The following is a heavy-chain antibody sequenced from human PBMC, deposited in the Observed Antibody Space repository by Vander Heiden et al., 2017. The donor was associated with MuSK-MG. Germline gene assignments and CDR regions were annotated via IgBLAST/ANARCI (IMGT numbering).Heavy chain of an antibody. V-gene: IGHV4-59*08. CDR2: IYASGST. Sequence: QVQMQESGPGLVQPSETLSLTCTVSGGSISNYYWSWLRQSPGKGLEWIGYIYASGSTNYSPSLKSRVTISVDTSKNQFSLKLSSVTAADTAVYYCARHDGTVTTYRVGFDVWGQGTMVTVSS. CDR1: GGSISNYY. D-gene: IGHD4-17*01. J-gene: IGHJ3*01. CDR3: ARHDGTVTTYRVGFDV.